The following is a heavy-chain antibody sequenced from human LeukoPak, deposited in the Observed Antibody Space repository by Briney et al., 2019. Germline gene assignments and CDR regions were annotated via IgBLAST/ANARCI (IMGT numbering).Heavy chain of an antibody. Sequence: GGSLRLSCAASGFTFSSYRLHWVRQVPGKGLEWVSYISSSSSYTNYADSVKGRFTISRDNAKNSLYLQMNSLRAEDTAVYYCARALLVSGGYSGSDYWGQGTLVTVSS. D-gene: IGHD1-26*01. J-gene: IGHJ4*02. CDR3: ARALLVSGGYSGSDY. V-gene: IGHV3-21*05. CDR2: ISSSSSYT. CDR1: GFTFSSYR.